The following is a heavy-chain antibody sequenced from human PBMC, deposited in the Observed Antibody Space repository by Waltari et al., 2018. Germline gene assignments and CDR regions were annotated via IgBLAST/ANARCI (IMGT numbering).Heavy chain of an antibody. Sequence: QVQLVQSGAEVREPGASVRVSCRTYGYTFNAYYTHWVRQSPGQGFEWVGWINCDSGETNYTQKFQGRVTFTRDSSTKAAYMELNRLTSGDTAVYYCTRDYYFDYWGQGTLVTVPS. CDR3: TRDYYFDY. J-gene: IGHJ4*02. CDR1: GYTFNAYY. V-gene: IGHV1-2*02. CDR2: INCDSGET.